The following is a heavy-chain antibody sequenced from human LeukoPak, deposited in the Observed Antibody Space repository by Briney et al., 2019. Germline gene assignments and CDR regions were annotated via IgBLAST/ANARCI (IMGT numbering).Heavy chain of an antibody. V-gene: IGHV1-24*01. J-gene: IGHJ4*02. CDR1: GHTLTELS. Sequence: ASVNVSCKVSGHTLTELSMHGVRQAPGRGREGMGGFDPEDGETIYAQKFQGRVTMTEDTSTDTAYMELSSLRSEDTAVYYCATDRYYGSGSYFGYWGQGTLVTVSS. D-gene: IGHD3-10*01. CDR2: FDPEDGET. CDR3: ATDRYYGSGSYFGY.